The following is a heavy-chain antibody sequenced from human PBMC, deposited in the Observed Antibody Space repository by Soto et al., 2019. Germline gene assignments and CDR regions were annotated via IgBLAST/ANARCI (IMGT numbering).Heavy chain of an antibody. D-gene: IGHD1-1*01. CDR1: GGSISSGGTGSY. Sequence: QVQLQESGPGLVKPSQTLSLTCTVSGGSISSGGTGSYWTWIRQLPGKGLEWIGYIYYTGNTFYNPSLKSRPTISIDTSENQFSLKPTSVIAADTAVYFCASGHDAYKVRYWGQGTLVTVSS. J-gene: IGHJ4*02. CDR3: ASGHDAYKVRY. V-gene: IGHV4-31*03. CDR2: IYYTGNT.